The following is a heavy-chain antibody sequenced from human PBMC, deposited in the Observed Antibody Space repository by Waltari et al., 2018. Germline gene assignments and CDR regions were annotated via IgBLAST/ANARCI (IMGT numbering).Heavy chain of an antibody. V-gene: IGHV3-74*01. CDR3: ARSDYTDY. J-gene: IGHJ4*02. CDR1: GFTFRNYW. CDR2: IRSDGTST. Sequence: EVQLVESGGALVQPGGSLRLSCAASGFTFRNYWMHWVRQVPGKGLVWVARIRSDGTSTTYADSVKGRFTISRDNAKNTLFLQMNSLRAEDSAVYYCARSDYTDYWGQGTLVSVSS.